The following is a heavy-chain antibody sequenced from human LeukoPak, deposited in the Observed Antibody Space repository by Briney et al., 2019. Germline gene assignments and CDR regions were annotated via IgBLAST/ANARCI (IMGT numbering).Heavy chain of an antibody. CDR3: ARESRLVRGVIIRYGMDV. V-gene: IGHV1-46*01. CDR2: INPSGGST. CDR1: RYTFTSYY. J-gene: IGHJ6*02. D-gene: IGHD3-10*01. Sequence: ASVKVSCKASRYTFTSYYMHWVRQAPEQGLEWMGIINPSGGSTSYAQKFQGRVTVTRDTSTSTVYMELSSLRSEDTAVYYCARESRLVRGVIIRYGMDVWGQGTTVTVSS.